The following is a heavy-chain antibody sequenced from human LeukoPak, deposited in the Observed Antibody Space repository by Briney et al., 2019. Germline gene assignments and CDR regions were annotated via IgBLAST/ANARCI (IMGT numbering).Heavy chain of an antibody. D-gene: IGHD1-26*01. CDR3: ARTIVGATRHDY. CDR2: INPNSGGT. CDR1: GYTFTGYY. Sequence: ASVKVSFKSSGYTFTGYYMHWVRQAPGQGREWMGRINPNSGGTNYAQKFQGRGTMTRATATSKDHLSLSRRSAADAAAAYCARTIVGATRHDYWGQGTLVTVSS. J-gene: IGHJ4*02. V-gene: IGHV1-2*06.